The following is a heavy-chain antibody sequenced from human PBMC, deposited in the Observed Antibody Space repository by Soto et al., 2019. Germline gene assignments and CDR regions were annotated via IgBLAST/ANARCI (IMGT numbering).Heavy chain of an antibody. V-gene: IGHV1-46*01. J-gene: IGHJ5*02. Sequence: ASVKGSCKAPRDTFTSYYINWVRQAPGQGLEWMGGINPHRGRTAYAQKFKGRVTLTRDTSASTVYMEVSSLTSEDTAMYYCARSSGGNFGIIIEGTNWFAPWGQGTLVTVSS. CDR1: RDTFTSYY. CDR3: ARSSGGNFGIIIEGTNWFAP. D-gene: IGHD1-26*01. CDR2: INPHRGRT.